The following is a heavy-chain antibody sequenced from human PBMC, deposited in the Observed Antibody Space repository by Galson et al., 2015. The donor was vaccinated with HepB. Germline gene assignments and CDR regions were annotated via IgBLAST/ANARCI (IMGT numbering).Heavy chain of an antibody. D-gene: IGHD7-27*01. CDR3: AKGALTGSRFYYGMDV. V-gene: IGHV3-23*01. CDR1: GFTFSSYA. J-gene: IGHJ6*02. Sequence: SLRLSCAASGFTFSSYAVSWVRQAPGKGLDRVSAISGTGGRPYYADSVKGRFTISRDNSKNTLYLQMNSLRAEDTAVYFCAKGALTGSRFYYGMDVWGLGTTVTVSS. CDR2: ISGTGGRP.